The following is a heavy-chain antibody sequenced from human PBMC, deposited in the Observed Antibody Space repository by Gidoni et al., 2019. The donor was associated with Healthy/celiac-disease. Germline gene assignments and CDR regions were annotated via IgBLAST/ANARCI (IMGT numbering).Heavy chain of an antibody. J-gene: IGHJ5*02. Sequence: QVQLQQWGAGRLKPSETVSLTCAGYGGSFSGYNWSGIRQHTGKGLEWIGEINHSGSTNYIPSLKSRVTISVDTSKNQFSLKLSSVTAADTAVYSCARGRLLFGELSKSNWFDPWGQGTLVTVSS. CDR2: INHSGST. D-gene: IGHD3-10*01. CDR3: ARGRLLFGELSKSNWFDP. V-gene: IGHV4-34*01. CDR1: GGSFSGYN.